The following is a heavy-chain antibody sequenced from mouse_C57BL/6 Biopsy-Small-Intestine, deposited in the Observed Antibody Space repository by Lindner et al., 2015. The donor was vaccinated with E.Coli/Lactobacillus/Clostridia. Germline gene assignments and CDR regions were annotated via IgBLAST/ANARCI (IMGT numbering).Heavy chain of an antibody. CDR3: AGSRDGYPFVY. Sequence: VQLQESGPELVKPGASVKLSCKASGYTFTSYDINWVKQRPGQGLEWIGWIYPRDSNTKYNEKFKDKATLTADTSSSTAYMELHSLTSEDSAVYFCAGSRDGYPFVYWGQGTLVTVSA. V-gene: IGHV1-85*01. CDR2: IYPRDSNT. CDR1: GYTFTSYD. J-gene: IGHJ3*01. D-gene: IGHD2-3*01.